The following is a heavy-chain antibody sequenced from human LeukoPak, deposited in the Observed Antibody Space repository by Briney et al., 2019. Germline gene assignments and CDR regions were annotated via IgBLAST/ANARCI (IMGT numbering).Heavy chain of an antibody. J-gene: IGHJ4*02. Sequence: ASVKVSCKASGYTFTSYYMHWVRQAPGQGLEWMGIINPSSGSTSYAQKFQGRVTMTRDTSTSTVYMELSSLRSEDTAVYYCARGQVYGSGSYYNTPFRYWGQGTLVTVSS. CDR3: ARGQVYGSGSYYNTPFRY. CDR2: INPSSGST. D-gene: IGHD3-10*01. CDR1: GYTFTSYY. V-gene: IGHV1-46*01.